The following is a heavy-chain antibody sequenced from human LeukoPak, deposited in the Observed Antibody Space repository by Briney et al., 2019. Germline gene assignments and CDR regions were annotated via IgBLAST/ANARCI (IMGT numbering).Heavy chain of an antibody. Sequence: GSVKVSCKASGYTFTSYYMHWVRQAPGQGLEWMGIINPSGGSTSYAQKFQGRVTMTRDTSTSTVYMELSSLRSEDTAVYYCARLPYYYGSAQVGYYYYYGMDVWGQGTTVTVSS. CDR3: ARLPYYYGSAQVGYYYYYGMDV. V-gene: IGHV1-46*01. D-gene: IGHD3-10*01. CDR1: GYTFTSYY. CDR2: INPSGGST. J-gene: IGHJ6*02.